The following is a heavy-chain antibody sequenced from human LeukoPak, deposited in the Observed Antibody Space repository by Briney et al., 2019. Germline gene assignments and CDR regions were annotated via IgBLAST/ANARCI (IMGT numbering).Heavy chain of an antibody. CDR3: ARFAAYCGGDCYPLDAFDI. CDR2: IIPILGTA. D-gene: IGHD2-21*02. J-gene: IGHJ3*02. CDR1: GGTFSSYA. Sequence: ASVKVSCKASGGTFSSYAISWVRQAPGQGLEWMGGIIPILGTANYAQKFQGRVTITADDSTSTAYMEPSSLRSEDTAVYYCARFAAYCGGDCYPLDAFDIWGQGTMVTVSS. V-gene: IGHV1-69*13.